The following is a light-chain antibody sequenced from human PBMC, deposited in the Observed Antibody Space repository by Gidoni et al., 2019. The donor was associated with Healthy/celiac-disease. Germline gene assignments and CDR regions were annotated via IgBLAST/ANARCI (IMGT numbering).Light chain of an antibody. V-gene: IGKV3-11*01. Sequence: EIVLTQSPATLCLSPGERAPLSCRASQSVSSYLAWYQQKPGQDPRLLIYDAANRATGIPARFSGSGSGTDFTITISSLEPEDFAVYYCQQRSNWPPRTFGQGTKVEIK. CDR1: QSVSSY. CDR3: QQRSNWPPRT. CDR2: DAA. J-gene: IGKJ1*01.